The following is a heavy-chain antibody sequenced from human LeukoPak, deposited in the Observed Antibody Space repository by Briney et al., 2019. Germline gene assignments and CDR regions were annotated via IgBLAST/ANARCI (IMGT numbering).Heavy chain of an antibody. V-gene: IGHV1-2*02. CDR1: GYTFTGYY. J-gene: IGHJ6*02. D-gene: IGHD6-19*01. CDR2: INPNSGGT. CDR3: AREIAVAGTNYYYYYGMDV. Sequence: ASVKVSCKASGYTFTGYYMHWVRQAPGQGLEWMGWINPNSGGTNYAQKFQGGVTMTRDTSISTAYMELSRLRSDDTAVYYCAREIAVAGTNYYYYYGMDVWGQGTTVTVSS.